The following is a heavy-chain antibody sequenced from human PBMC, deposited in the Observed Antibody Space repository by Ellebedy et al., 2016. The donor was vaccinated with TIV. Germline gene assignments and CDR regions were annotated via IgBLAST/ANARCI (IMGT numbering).Heavy chain of an antibody. D-gene: IGHD2-2*03. J-gene: IGHJ6*02. Sequence: GGSLRLSXAASGVTFSSYGMHWVRQAPGKGLEWVAVISSDGGTDYYADSVKGRLTISRDNSKNTMFLQMNSLRAEDTAMYYCARDGGYCGSTSCRDYYYYSGIDVWGQGTTVTVS. CDR2: ISSDGGTD. CDR1: GVTFSSYG. CDR3: ARDGGYCGSTSCRDYYYYSGIDV. V-gene: IGHV3-30*03.